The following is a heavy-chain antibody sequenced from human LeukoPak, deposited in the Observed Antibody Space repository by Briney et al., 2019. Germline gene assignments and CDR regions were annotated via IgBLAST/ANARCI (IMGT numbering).Heavy chain of an antibody. CDR1: GGSVSSGSYY. CDR3: ARGGLYYDSSGTPFE. Sequence: KPSETLSLTCTVSGGSVSSGSYYWSWIRQPPGKGLEWIGYIYYSGSTNYNPSLKSRVTISVDTSKNQFSLKLSSVTAADTAVYYCARGGLYYDSSGTPFEWGQGTLVTVSS. D-gene: IGHD3-22*01. CDR2: IYYSGST. V-gene: IGHV4-61*01. J-gene: IGHJ4*02.